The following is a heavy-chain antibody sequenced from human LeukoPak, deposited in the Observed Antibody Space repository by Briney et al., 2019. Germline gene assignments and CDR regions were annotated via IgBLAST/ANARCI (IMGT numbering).Heavy chain of an antibody. D-gene: IGHD3-22*01. CDR3: ARDQRPYYYDSSGSDY. CDR1: GFTFSSYS. Sequence: GGSLRLSCAASGFTFSSYSMNWVRQAPGKGLEWVSSISSSSSYIYYADSVKGRFTISRDNAKNSLYLQMNSLRAEDTAVYYCARDQRPYYYDSSGSDYWSQGTLVTVSS. V-gene: IGHV3-21*01. CDR2: ISSSSSYI. J-gene: IGHJ4*02.